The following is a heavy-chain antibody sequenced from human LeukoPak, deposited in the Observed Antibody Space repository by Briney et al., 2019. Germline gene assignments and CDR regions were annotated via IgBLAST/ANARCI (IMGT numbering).Heavy chain of an antibody. Sequence: GGSLRLSCAASGFTFSSYAMSWVRQAPGKGLEWVSGISGSGGSTYYADSVKGRFTISRDNSKNTLYLQMNSLRVEDTAVYYCAKDQRGPLFDYWGQGTLVTVSS. J-gene: IGHJ4*02. D-gene: IGHD6-25*01. CDR3: AKDQRGPLFDY. CDR2: ISGSGGST. CDR1: GFTFSSYA. V-gene: IGHV3-23*01.